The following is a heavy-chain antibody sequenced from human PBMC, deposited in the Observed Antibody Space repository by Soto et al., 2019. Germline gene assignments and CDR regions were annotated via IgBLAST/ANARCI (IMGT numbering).Heavy chain of an antibody. V-gene: IGHV1-69*13. J-gene: IGHJ4*02. CDR2: IIPVFQTA. CDR3: ARGGTGYTWFNEF. Sequence: SVKVSCKASGGLFSSYPISWVRQVPGQGLEWMGGIIPVFQTAYYTQRFQGRVTITADESTNTAYMELSSLRSEDTAIYYCARGGTGYTWFNEFWGQGTLVTVSS. D-gene: IGHD3-9*01. CDR1: GGLFSSYP.